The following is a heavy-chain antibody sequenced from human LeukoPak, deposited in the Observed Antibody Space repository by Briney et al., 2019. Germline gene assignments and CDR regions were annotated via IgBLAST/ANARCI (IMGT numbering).Heavy chain of an antibody. Sequence: GGSLRLSCTASGFIFSTYTTTWVRQAPGKGLEWVSTSSFGGRSIYYADSVKGRFTTSRDISKNTLFLQMNSLRAEDTAVYYCVREAAPGTSRSFDCWGQGTLVTVSS. CDR3: VREAAPGTSRSFDC. D-gene: IGHD2-15*01. CDR1: GFIFSTYT. CDR2: SSFGGRSI. V-gene: IGHV3-23*01. J-gene: IGHJ4*02.